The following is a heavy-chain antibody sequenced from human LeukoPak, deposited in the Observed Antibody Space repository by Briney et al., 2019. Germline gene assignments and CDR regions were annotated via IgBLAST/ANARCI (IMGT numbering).Heavy chain of an antibody. V-gene: IGHV1-2*06. CDR2: INPNSGGT. J-gene: IGHJ3*02. D-gene: IGHD3-16*02. Sequence: ASVKVSCKASGYTFTGYYMHWVRQAPGQGLEWMGRINPNSGGTNYAQKFQGRVTMTRDTSISTAYMELSRLRSDDTAVYYCASFYDYVWGSSRYPSDAFDIWGQGTMVTVSS. CDR3: ASFYDYVWGSSRYPSDAFDI. CDR1: GYTFTGYY.